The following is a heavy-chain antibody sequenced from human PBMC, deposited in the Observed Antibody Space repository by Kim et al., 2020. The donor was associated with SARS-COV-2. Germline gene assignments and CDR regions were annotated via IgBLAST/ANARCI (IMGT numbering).Heavy chain of an antibody. CDR2: ISWNSGSI. D-gene: IGHD5-18*01. J-gene: IGHJ4*02. Sequence: GGSLRLSCAASGFTFDDYAMHWVRQAPGKGLEWVSGISWNSGSIGYADSVKGRFTISRDNAKNSLYLQMNSLRAEDTALYYCAKDPGYSYGYYFDYWGQGTLVTVSS. CDR3: AKDPGYSYGYYFDY. CDR1: GFTFDDYA. V-gene: IGHV3-9*01.